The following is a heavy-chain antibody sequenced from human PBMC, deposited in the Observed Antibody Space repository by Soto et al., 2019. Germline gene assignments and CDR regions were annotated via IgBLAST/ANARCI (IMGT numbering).Heavy chain of an antibody. D-gene: IGHD3-16*01. CDR2: TYYRSKWYN. CDR3: ARVTWGEQISWFDP. Sequence: SQTLSLTCAISGDSVSSNSVAWNWIRQSPSRGLEWLGRTYYRSKWYNDYAVSVKSRITINPDTSKNQFSLQLNSVTPEDTAVYYWARVTWGEQISWFDPWGQGTLVTVSS. V-gene: IGHV6-1*01. J-gene: IGHJ5*01. CDR1: GDSVSSNSVA.